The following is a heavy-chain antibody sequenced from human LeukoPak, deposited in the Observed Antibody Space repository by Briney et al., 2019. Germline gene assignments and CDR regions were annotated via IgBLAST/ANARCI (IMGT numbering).Heavy chain of an antibody. CDR2: ISAYNGNT. CDR3: ARTYSSSSRRSRVRYYYYMDV. CDR1: GYTFTSYG. D-gene: IGHD6-6*01. V-gene: IGHV1-18*01. J-gene: IGHJ6*03. Sequence: GASVKVSCKASGYTFTSYGISWVRQAPGQGLEWMGWISAYNGNTNYAQKLQGRVTMTTDTSTSTAYMELRSLRSDDTAVYYCARTYSSSSRRSRVRYYYYMDVWGKGTTVTVSS.